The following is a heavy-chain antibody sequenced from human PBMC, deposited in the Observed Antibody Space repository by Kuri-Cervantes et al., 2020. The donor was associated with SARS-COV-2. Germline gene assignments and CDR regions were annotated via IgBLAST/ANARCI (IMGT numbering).Heavy chain of an antibody. V-gene: IGHV3-21*01. CDR1: GFTFTSYT. J-gene: IGHJ6*03. CDR3: ARVAGEGPIYYYYMDV. D-gene: IGHD3-3*01. Sequence: GGALKISWVGSGFTFTSYTLTWVRQAPGKALEWVSSISGSRSYIYYADSMKGRFTISTDDAENSLYLQMNSLRAEDTAVYYCARVAGEGPIYYYYMDVWGKGTTVTVSS. CDR2: ISGSRSYI.